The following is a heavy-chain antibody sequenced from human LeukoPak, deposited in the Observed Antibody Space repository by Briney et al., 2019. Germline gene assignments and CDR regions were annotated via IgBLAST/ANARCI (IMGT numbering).Heavy chain of an antibody. CDR1: GFTFSNYT. CDR2: ISGSSIYI. Sequence: GGSLRLSCAASGFTFSNYTVNWVRQAPGKGLEWVSSISGSSIYIYYADSVKGRFTISRDNAKNSLYLQIISLRAEDTAVYYCASKVGATTDFYYYGMDVWGQGTTVTVSS. CDR3: ASKVGATTDFYYYGMDV. V-gene: IGHV3-21*01. J-gene: IGHJ6*02. D-gene: IGHD1-26*01.